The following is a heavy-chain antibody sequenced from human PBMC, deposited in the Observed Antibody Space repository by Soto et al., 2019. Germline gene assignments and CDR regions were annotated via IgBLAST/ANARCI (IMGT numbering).Heavy chain of an antibody. V-gene: IGHV1-69*06. Sequence: QVQLVQSGAEVKKPGSSVKVSCKASGGTFSSYAISWVRQAPGQGLEWMGGIIPIFGTANYAQKFQGRVTIPADKSTSTAYMELSSLRSADTAVYYCARDYSIFGVVITHYYYYGMDVWGQGTTVTVSS. D-gene: IGHD3-3*01. J-gene: IGHJ6*02. CDR3: ARDYSIFGVVITHYYYYGMDV. CDR2: IIPIFGTA. CDR1: GGTFSSYA.